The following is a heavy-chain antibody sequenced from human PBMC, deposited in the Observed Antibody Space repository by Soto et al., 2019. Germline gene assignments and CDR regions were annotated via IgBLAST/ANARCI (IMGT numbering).Heavy chain of an antibody. V-gene: IGHV4-39*01. Sequence: QLQLQESGPGLVKPSETLSAKCTVSGGSFRTSSYYWGWVRQSPGKGLEWLGEVFFSGSAYYNPARQSRVTISVDTYKNQFAQTLTSVAAGDKGVYYCVGPLHDACDSSSSSHGMDWGPGTLVTVSS. J-gene: IGHJ1*01. CDR3: VGPLHDACDSSSSSHGMD. CDR1: GGSFRTSSYY. D-gene: IGHD4-4*01. CDR2: VFFSGSA.